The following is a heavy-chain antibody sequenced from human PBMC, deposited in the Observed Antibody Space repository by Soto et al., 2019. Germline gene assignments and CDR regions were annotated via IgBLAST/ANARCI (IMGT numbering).Heavy chain of an antibody. D-gene: IGHD6-19*01. J-gene: IGHJ4*02. CDR2: ISGSGGRT. CDR1: GFTFSTYA. Sequence: EVQLLECGGGLVQPGGSLRLSCAASGFTFSTYAMYWVRQAPGKGLEWVSVISGSGGRTYYADSVKGRFTISRDNSKNTLYLQINSLRAEDTALYYCAKDSGGSGWVSDYWGQAPLVTVSS. V-gene: IGHV3-23*01. CDR3: AKDSGGSGWVSDY.